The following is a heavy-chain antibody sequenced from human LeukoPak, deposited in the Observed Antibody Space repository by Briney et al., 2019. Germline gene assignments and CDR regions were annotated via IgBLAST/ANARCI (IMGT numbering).Heavy chain of an antibody. J-gene: IGHJ5*02. CDR3: ARVWQQLVHFAVSWFDP. D-gene: IGHD6-13*01. V-gene: IGHV1-18*01. Sequence: SVKLSCKASGYTFTSYGTIWVLQAPGHGLESMGWISAYNDTTHYAQKLQGRVTMTTDTSTSTAYMELRSLRSDDTAVYYCARVWQQLVHFAVSWFDPWGQGTLVTVSS. CDR1: GYTFTSYG. CDR2: ISAYNDTT.